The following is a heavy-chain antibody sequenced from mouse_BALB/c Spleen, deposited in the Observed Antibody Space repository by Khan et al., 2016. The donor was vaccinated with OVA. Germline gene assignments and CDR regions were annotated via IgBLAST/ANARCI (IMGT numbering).Heavy chain of an antibody. D-gene: IGHD2-14*01. V-gene: IGHV1-4*01. Sequence: QVQLKESGAELARPGASVRMSCKASGYTFTSYTIHWIKKRPGQGLEWIGYINPSNGYTNYNQKFKDKATLTTDKSSTTAYLQLSSLTSDDSAVYNCVRDGAYHRNDGWFAYRGQGTLVTVSA. CDR2: INPSNGYT. CDR3: VRDGAYHRNDGWFAY. J-gene: IGHJ3*01. CDR1: GYTFTSYT.